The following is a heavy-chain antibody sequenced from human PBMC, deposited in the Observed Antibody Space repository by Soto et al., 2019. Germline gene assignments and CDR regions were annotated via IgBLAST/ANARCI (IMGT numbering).Heavy chain of an antibody. Sequence: QITLKESGHTLVKPTKTLTLTCTLSGLSLTSGGVGVGWVRQPPGKALEWLALIYWDDDKHYSPSLKTRLTITKDTSKNQVVLTMTNMDPVDTATYYCAHRNKYYYDTSAFDPWGQGTLVTVSS. CDR1: GLSLTSGGVG. CDR3: AHRNKYYYDTSAFDP. J-gene: IGHJ5*02. CDR2: IYWDDDK. D-gene: IGHD3-22*01. V-gene: IGHV2-5*02.